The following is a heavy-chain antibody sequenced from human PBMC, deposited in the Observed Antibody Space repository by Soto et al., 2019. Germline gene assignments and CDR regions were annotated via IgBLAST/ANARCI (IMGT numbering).Heavy chain of an antibody. CDR3: VGGQYYFDY. CDR1: GFTFSSYG. CDR2: ISYDGTNK. Sequence: QVQLVESGGGVVQPGRSLRLSCAASGFTFSSYGIHWVRQAPGKGLEWVAVISYDGTNKYYADSVKGRFTISRDNSKNTLYLQMNSLRPEDTALYYCVGGQYYFDYRGQGTLVTVSS. D-gene: IGHD3-10*01. V-gene: IGHV3-30*03. J-gene: IGHJ4*02.